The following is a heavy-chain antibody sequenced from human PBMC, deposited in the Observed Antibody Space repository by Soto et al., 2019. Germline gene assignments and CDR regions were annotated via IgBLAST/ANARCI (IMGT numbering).Heavy chain of an antibody. D-gene: IGHD3-3*01. CDR2: IIPIFGTA. CDR3: ASQGFWSGYYTARASNAFDI. Sequence: GASVKVSCKASGGTFSSYAISWVRPAPGQGLEWMGGIIPIFGTANYAQKFQGRVTITADESTSTAYMELSSLRSEDTAVYYCASQGFWSGYYTARASNAFDIWGQGTMVTVSS. CDR1: GGTFSSYA. J-gene: IGHJ3*02. V-gene: IGHV1-69*13.